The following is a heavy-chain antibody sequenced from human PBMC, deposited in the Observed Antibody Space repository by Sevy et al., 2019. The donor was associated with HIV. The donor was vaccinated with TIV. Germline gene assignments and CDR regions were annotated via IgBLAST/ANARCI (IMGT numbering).Heavy chain of an antibody. Sequence: VGSLRLSCAASGFTFSSYDMSWVRQAPGKGLEWVPVISGSGVSTYYADSVKGRFTISRDSSKNTLYLQLNSLRAEDTAVYYCAKSMGGFDAFDIWGQGTMVTVSS. D-gene: IGHD6-25*01. CDR2: ISGSGVST. CDR3: AKSMGGFDAFDI. J-gene: IGHJ3*02. CDR1: GFTFSSYD. V-gene: IGHV3-23*01.